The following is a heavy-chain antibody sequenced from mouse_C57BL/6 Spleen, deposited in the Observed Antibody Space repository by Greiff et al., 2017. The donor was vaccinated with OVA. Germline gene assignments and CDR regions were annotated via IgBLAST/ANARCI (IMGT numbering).Heavy chain of an antibody. D-gene: IGHD1-1*01. CDR1: GYTFTSYW. J-gene: IGHJ2*01. Sequence: QVQLQQPGAELVRPGPSVKLSCKASGYTFTSYWMHWVKQRPGQGLEWIGVIDPSDSYTNYNQKFKGKATLTVDTSSSTAYMQLSSLTSEDSAVYYCARGENYGSSYFDYWGQGTTLTVSS. V-gene: IGHV1-59*01. CDR3: ARGENYGSSYFDY. CDR2: IDPSDSYT.